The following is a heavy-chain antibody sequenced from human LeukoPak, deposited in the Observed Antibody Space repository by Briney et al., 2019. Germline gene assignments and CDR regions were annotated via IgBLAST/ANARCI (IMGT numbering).Heavy chain of an antibody. CDR3: VKSMGSVDFDY. V-gene: IGHV3-23*01. CDR1: GFSFSSYA. CDR2: ISGNSGLT. Sequence: GGSLRLSCAASGFSFSSYAMIWVRQAPGKGLEWVSAISGNSGLTYYSDSVKGRFTISRDNSKNTVHLQMYGLRAEDTAVYHCVKSMGSVDFDYWGQGTLVTVSS. D-gene: IGHD2/OR15-2a*01. J-gene: IGHJ4*02.